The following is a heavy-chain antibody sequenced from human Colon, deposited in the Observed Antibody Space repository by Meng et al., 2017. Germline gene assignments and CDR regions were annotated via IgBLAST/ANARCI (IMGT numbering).Heavy chain of an antibody. Sequence: QVQRQESGPGLVKPSGTLSLTCAVSGGSLSNSNWWSWVRQSTGKGLEWIGEIYHSGNTNYNPSLKSRVTISVDKSKNQFSLKVSSVTAADTAVYYCASRGFSYGYVSFWGQGTLVTVSS. CDR3: ASRGFSYGYVSF. CDR1: GGSLSNSNW. CDR2: IYHSGNT. V-gene: IGHV4-4*02. J-gene: IGHJ4*02. D-gene: IGHD5-18*01.